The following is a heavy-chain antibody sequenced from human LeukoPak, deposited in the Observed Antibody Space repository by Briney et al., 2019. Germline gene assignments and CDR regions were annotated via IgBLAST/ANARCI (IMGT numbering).Heavy chain of an antibody. Sequence: GGSLRLSCTASGFAFSSYAMTWVRQAPGKGLEWVSGISGSGGSTYYADSVKGRFTISRDNSRNTLYLQMNSLRAADTAVYYCAKGLNYESSAAFDYWGQGTLVTVSP. D-gene: IGHD3-22*01. J-gene: IGHJ4*02. CDR1: GFAFSSYA. CDR2: ISGSGGST. V-gene: IGHV3-23*01. CDR3: AKGLNYESSAAFDY.